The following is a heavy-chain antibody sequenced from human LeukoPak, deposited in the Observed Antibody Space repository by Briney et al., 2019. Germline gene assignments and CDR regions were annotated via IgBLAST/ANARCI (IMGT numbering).Heavy chain of an antibody. D-gene: IGHD5-24*01. CDR1: GFTFSSYA. CDR2: INVSGGST. V-gene: IGHV3-23*01. CDR3: ARRDGYNTFYFEY. Sequence: GGSLRLSCAASGFTFSSYAMSWVRQAPGKGLEWVSSINVSGGSTYYADSVKGRFTISRDNAKNSLHLQMNSLRAEDTAVYYCARRDGYNTFYFEYWGQGTLVTVSS. J-gene: IGHJ4*02.